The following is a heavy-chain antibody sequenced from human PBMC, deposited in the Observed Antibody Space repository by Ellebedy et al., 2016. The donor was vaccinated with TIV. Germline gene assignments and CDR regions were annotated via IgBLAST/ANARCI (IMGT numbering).Heavy chain of an antibody. CDR2: INGDGSFT. V-gene: IGHV3-74*01. CDR3: ARDLVHGSGSADS. CDR1: RFLFTGHW. D-gene: IGHD3-10*01. J-gene: IGHJ4*02. Sequence: GGSLRLXXAASRFLFTGHWMHWVRQVPGKGLVWVSRINGDGSFTDYVDSVKGRFTISRDNTKDMVYLQMNSLRADDTAVYYCARDLVHGSGSADSWGQGTLVTVSS.